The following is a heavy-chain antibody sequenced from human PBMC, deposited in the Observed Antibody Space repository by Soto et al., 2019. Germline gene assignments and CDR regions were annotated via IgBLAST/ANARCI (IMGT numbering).Heavy chain of an antibody. CDR2: IGYSGSHI. J-gene: IGHJ4*02. V-gene: IGHV3-21*01. CDR1: GFTFSSYA. Sequence: GSLRLSCAASGFTFSSYAMYWIRQTPGKGLEWVSSIGYSGSHIFYADSVRGRFTISRDNARNSLYLQMNSLRAEDAAVYYCARAQGPFSNYFDSWGQGTQVTV. CDR3: ARAQGPFSNYFDS.